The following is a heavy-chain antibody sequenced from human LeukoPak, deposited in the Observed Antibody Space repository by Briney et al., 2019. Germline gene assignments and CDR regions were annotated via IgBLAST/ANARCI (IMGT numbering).Heavy chain of an antibody. CDR1: GYTFTGYY. Sequence: ASVKVSCKASGYTFTGYYIHWVRQAPGQGLEWMGWINPNSGVTNYAQKFQGRVTMTRDTSISTAYMELSRLRSDDTAVYYCARTDIVVPAAISFDYWGQGTLVTVSS. D-gene: IGHD2-2*01. J-gene: IGHJ4*02. CDR2: INPNSGVT. CDR3: ARTDIVVPAAISFDY. V-gene: IGHV1-2*02.